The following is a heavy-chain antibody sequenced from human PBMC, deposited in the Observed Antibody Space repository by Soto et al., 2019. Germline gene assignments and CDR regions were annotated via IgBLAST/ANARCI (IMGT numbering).Heavy chain of an antibody. CDR1: GASISSDNYY. D-gene: IGHD5-18*01. V-gene: IGHV4-39*01. Sequence: PSETLSLTCSVSGASISSDNYYWGWIRQTPGKGLEWIGSIYYSGNTYYNPSLKSRLTISVDTSKSQFSLTLSSVTAADSAMYFCARQIRYTYGYFPRYIDQWSQGTRVTVSS. J-gene: IGHJ4*02. CDR3: ARQIRYTYGYFPRYIDQ. CDR2: IYYSGNT.